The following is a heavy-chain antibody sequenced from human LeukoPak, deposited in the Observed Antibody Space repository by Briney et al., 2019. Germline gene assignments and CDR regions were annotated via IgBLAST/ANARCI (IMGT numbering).Heavy chain of an antibody. Sequence: PSETLSLTCTVSGGSISSYYRSWIPQPPRKGLEWIEYIYYSGSTNYNPSLKSRVTISVDTSKNQFSLKLSSVTAADTAVYYCARLSGYSFDWGQGTLVTVSS. CDR2: IYYSGST. D-gene: IGHD5-18*01. CDR3: ARLSGYSFD. CDR1: GGSISSYY. J-gene: IGHJ4*02. V-gene: IGHV4-59*08.